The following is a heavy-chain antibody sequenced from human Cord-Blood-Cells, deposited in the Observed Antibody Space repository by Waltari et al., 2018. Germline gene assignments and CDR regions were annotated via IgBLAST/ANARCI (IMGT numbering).Heavy chain of an antibody. Sequence: QVQLVQSGAEVKKPGSSVKVSCKASGGTFSSYAISWVRQAPGQGLEWMGGIIPICGTANYAQKFQGRVTITADESTSTAYMELSSLRSEDTAVYYCARVGNCSSTSCYMRGWFDPWGQGTLVTVSS. V-gene: IGHV1-69*01. CDR2: IIPICGTA. CDR1: GGTFSSYA. J-gene: IGHJ5*02. CDR3: ARVGNCSSTSCYMRGWFDP. D-gene: IGHD2-2*02.